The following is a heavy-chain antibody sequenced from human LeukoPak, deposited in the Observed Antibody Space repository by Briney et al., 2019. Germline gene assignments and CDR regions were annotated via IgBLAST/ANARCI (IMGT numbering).Heavy chain of an antibody. V-gene: IGHV5-51*01. J-gene: IGHJ4*02. CDR3: ARRPRGVCSSTSCYVDY. CDR2: IYPGDSDA. CDR1: GYTFTNYW. D-gene: IGHD2-2*01. Sequence: GESLKISCKGFGYTFTNYWIGWVRQMPGKGLEWMGIIYPGDSDARYSPSFQGQVTISADKSITTAHLQWSSLKASDTAIYYCARRPRGVCSSTSCYVDYWGQGILVTVSS.